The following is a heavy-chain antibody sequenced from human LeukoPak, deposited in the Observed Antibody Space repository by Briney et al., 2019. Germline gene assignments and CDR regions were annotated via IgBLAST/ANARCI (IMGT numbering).Heavy chain of an antibody. Sequence: HPGGSLRLSCAASGFTFSIYWMSWVRQAPGKGLEWVANIKQDGSEKWSVDSVKGRFTISRDNGKNSMYLEMNSLRAEDTAVYYCAWWAGGHYDYWGQGTLVTVSS. CDR3: AWWAGGHYDY. D-gene: IGHD2-15*01. CDR1: GFTFSIYW. CDR2: IKQDGSEK. V-gene: IGHV3-7*01. J-gene: IGHJ4*02.